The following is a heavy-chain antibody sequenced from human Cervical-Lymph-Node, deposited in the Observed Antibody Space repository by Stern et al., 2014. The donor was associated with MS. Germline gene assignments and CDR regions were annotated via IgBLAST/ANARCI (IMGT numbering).Heavy chain of an antibody. D-gene: IGHD6-13*01. V-gene: IGHV1-69*01. Sequence: VQLVESGAEVKKPGSSMKVSCKASGGTFRTFDIIWVRQAPGQGLELLGGISPLFGTTNYVQKFQGRVTMTADESTSTAYMELNSLRSEDTAVYYCARHQGGIAANWGQGTLVTVSS. CDR1: GGTFRTFD. CDR2: ISPLFGTT. J-gene: IGHJ4*02. CDR3: ARHQGGIAAN.